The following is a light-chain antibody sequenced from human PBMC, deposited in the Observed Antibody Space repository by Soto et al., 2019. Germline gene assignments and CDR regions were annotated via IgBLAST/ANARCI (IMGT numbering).Light chain of an antibody. CDR1: QSISSS. Sequence: EIVMTQSPATLSVSPGERATLSCRASQSISSSLAWYQQKPGQAPRLLIYGASTRATGIPARFSGSGSGTDFTLTIISLQSEDFAVYYCQQYNNGPTYTFGQGTKLEIK. J-gene: IGKJ2*01. CDR3: QQYNNGPTYT. V-gene: IGKV3-15*01. CDR2: GAS.